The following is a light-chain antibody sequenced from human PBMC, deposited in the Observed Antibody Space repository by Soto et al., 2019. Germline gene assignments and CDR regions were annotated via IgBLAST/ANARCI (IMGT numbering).Light chain of an antibody. J-gene: IGKJ5*01. CDR2: AAS. CDR1: QSTSTS. Sequence: DILMTQSPSFLSPSMVESVTLTCRASQSTSTSLAWYQVKPGKAPKLLIYAASTLESGVPSRFSATVSGTEFSLTITNLQPEDFATYYCQQHFDSPITFGQGTRLEIK. V-gene: IGKV1-9*01. CDR3: QQHFDSPIT.